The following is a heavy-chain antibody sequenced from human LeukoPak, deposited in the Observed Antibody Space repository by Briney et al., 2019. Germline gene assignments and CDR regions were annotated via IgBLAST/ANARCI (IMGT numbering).Heavy chain of an antibody. CDR1: GYTFTGYY. CDR2: INPNSGGT. Sequence: ASVKVSCKASGYTFTGYYMHWVRQAPGQGLEWMGWINPNSGGTNYAQKFQGRVTMTRDTSISTAYMELSRLRSDDTAVYYCARDCSSTSCETDYWGQGTLVTVSS. J-gene: IGHJ4*02. V-gene: IGHV1-2*02. CDR3: ARDCSSTSCETDY. D-gene: IGHD2-2*01.